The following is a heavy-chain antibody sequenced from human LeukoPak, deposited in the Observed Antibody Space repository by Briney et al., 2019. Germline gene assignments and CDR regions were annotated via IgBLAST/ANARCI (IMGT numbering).Heavy chain of an antibody. CDR1: GGSISSSSYY. CDR3: ARAYYYYYIDG. V-gene: IGHV4-39*01. J-gene: IGHJ6*03. Sequence: SETLSLTCTVSGGSISSSSYYWRWIRQPPGRGLGRIGSIYYSGSTYYTPSIKSRVTISVDTSKNQFSLKLSSVTAADTAMYYCARAYYYYYIDGWGKGTTVTVSS. CDR2: IYYSGST.